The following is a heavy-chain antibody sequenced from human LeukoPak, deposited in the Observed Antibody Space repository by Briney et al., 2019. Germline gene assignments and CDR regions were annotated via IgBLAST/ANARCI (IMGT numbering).Heavy chain of an antibody. D-gene: IGHD1-26*01. CDR3: AKDMYSGSYYEGDAFDI. V-gene: IGHV3-9*03. Sequence: GGSLRLSCAASGFTFDDYAMHWVRQAPGKGLEWVSGISWNRGSIGYADSVKGRFTISRDNAKNSLYLQMNSLRAEDMALCYCAKDMYSGSYYEGDAFDIWGQGTMVTVSS. J-gene: IGHJ3*02. CDR2: ISWNRGSI. CDR1: GFTFDDYA.